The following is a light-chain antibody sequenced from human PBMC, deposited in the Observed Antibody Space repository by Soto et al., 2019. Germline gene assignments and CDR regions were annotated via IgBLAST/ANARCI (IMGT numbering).Light chain of an antibody. V-gene: IGKV1-5*03. J-gene: IGKJ1*01. CDR3: QHYNSYSEA. CDR1: QTISSW. Sequence: DIPMTQSPSTLSGSVGDRVTITCRASQTISSWLAWYQQKPGKAPKLLIDKASTLKSGVPSRFSGSGSGTEFTLTISSLQPDDFATYYCQHYNSYSEAFGQGTKVDIK. CDR2: KAS.